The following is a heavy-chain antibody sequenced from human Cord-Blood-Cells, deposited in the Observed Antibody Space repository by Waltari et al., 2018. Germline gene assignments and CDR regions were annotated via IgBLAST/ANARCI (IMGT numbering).Heavy chain of an antibody. Sequence: QVQLQESGPGLVKPSETLSLTCAVSGYSISSGYYWGWIRHPPGKGLEWIGSIYHSGSTYYNPSLKSRVTISVDTSKNQFSLKLSSVTAADTAVYYCARGSGYSSSSAAFDIWGQGTMVTVSS. D-gene: IGHD6-6*01. CDR3: ARGSGYSSSSAAFDI. J-gene: IGHJ3*02. CDR2: IYHSGST. V-gene: IGHV4-38-2*01. CDR1: GYSISSGYY.